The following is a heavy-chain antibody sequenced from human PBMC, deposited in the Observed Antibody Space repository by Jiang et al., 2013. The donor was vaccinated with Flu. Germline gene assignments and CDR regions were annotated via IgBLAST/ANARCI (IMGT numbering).Heavy chain of an antibody. CDR2: IGDRGDER. Sequence: VQLVESGGGLVQSGGSLRLSCVASEFTFKNYAMSWVRQAPGKGLEWVSGIGDRGDERFYAASVKGRFTISRDNSKNTLYLQLNIVTAEDTAVYYCARGGWGSAFDYWGRGTPVTVSS. CDR3: ARGGWGSAFDY. J-gene: IGHJ4*02. V-gene: IGHV3-23*04. D-gene: IGHD7-27*01. CDR1: EFTFKNYA.